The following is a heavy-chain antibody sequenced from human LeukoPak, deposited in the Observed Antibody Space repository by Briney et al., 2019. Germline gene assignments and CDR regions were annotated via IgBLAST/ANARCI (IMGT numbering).Heavy chain of an antibody. Sequence: SETLSLTCAVYGGSFSGYYWSWIRQPPGKGLEWIGEINHSGSTNYNPSLKSRVTISVDTSKNQSSLKLSSVTAADTAVYYCARNMIVVVSDAFDIWGQGTMVTVSS. CDR1: GGSFSGYY. J-gene: IGHJ3*02. V-gene: IGHV4-34*01. D-gene: IGHD3-22*01. CDR2: INHSGST. CDR3: ARNMIVVVSDAFDI.